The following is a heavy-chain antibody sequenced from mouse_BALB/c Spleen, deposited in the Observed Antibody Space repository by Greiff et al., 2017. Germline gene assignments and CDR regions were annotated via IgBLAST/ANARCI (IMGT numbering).Heavy chain of an antibody. CDR3: ARARYDGYWYFDV. V-gene: IGHV3-6*02. J-gene: IGHJ1*01. CDR2: ISYDGSN. D-gene: IGHD2-14*01. CDR1: GYSITSGYY. Sequence: DVQLQESGPGLVKPSQSLSLTCSVTGYSITSGYYWNWIRQFPGNKLEWMGYISYDGSNNYNPSLKNRISITRDTSKNQFFLKLNSVTTEDTATYYCARARYDGYWYFDVWGAGTTVTVSS.